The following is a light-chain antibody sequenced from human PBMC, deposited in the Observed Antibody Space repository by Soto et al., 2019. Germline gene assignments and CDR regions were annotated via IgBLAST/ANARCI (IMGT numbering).Light chain of an antibody. CDR3: QQYNNWPST. V-gene: IGKV3-15*01. J-gene: IGKJ2*01. CDR2: GAS. Sequence: EVVMTQSPATLSVSPGERTTLSCRASQSVSANLAWYQQKPGQAPRLLIFGASTRPVGSPARFSGSWSGTEFTLTISSLQSEDSAVYYCQQYNNWPSTFGQGTKLEIK. CDR1: QSVSAN.